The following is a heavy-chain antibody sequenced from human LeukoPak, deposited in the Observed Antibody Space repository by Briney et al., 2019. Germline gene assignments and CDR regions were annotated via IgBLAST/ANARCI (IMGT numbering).Heavy chain of an antibody. V-gene: IGHV4-34*01. CDR2: INHSGRS. CDR1: GASFSGDY. J-gene: IGHJ4*02. CDR3: ARGLYDSGDYYYGIRAYYFDQ. Sequence: SQTLSLTCAVSGASFSGDYWSWLRQPPGKGLEWIAEINHSGRSNFNPSLQGRVTISVDTSKSQFSLNLSSVTAADTARYYCARGLYDSGDYYYGIRAYYFDQWGQGTLVTVSS. D-gene: IGHD3-22*01.